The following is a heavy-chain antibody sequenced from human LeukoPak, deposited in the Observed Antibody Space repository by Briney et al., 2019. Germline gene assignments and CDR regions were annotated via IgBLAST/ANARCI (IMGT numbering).Heavy chain of an antibody. J-gene: IGHJ6*02. V-gene: IGHV1-18*01. CDR1: GYTFTSYG. Sequence: ASVKVSFKASGYTFTSYGISWVRQAPGQGLEWMGWISAYNGNTNYAQKLQGRVTMTTDTSTSTAYVELRSLRSDDTAVYYCARDGSGYCSSTSCYRDYYGMDVWGQGTTVTVSS. D-gene: IGHD2-2*02. CDR3: ARDGSGYCSSTSCYRDYYGMDV. CDR2: ISAYNGNT.